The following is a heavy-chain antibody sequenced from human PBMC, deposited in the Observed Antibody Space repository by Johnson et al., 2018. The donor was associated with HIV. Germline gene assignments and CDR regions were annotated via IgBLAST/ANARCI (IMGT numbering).Heavy chain of an antibody. CDR1: GFTFSSYA. CDR2: ISYAGSNK. J-gene: IGHJ3*02. D-gene: IGHD2-8*01. Sequence: VQLVESGGGVVQPGRSLRLSCAASGFTFSSYAMHWVRQAPGKGLEWVAVISYAGSNKYYADSVKGRFTISRDNSKNTLYLQMNSLRAEDPAVYYCARDNIVLMVGGAFDSWGQGTMVTVSS. CDR3: ARDNIVLMVGGAFDS. V-gene: IGHV3-30*04.